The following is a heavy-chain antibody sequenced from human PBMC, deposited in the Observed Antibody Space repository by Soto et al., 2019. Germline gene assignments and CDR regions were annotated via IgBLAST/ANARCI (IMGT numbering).Heavy chain of an antibody. V-gene: IGHV4-59*01. J-gene: IGHJ4*02. CDR3: ARGVGSSPLGY. D-gene: IGHD1-26*01. CDR1: GGTISVYY. CDR2: IYDSGSP. Sequence: SETLSLTCAISGGTISVYYLSWIRQPPGQALEWIGYIYDSGSPYYNPSLRSRVIISADTSKNQISLKLTSATAADTAVYYCARGVGSSPLGYWGRGTLVTVSS.